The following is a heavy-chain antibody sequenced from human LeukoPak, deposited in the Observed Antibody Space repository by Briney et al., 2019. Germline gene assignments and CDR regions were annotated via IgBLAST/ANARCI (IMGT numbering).Heavy chain of an antibody. CDR1: GGSISSYY. CDR3: ARDPGGSGSYWEAFDI. D-gene: IGHD1-26*01. J-gene: IGHJ3*02. Sequence: SETLSPTCTVSGGSISSYYWSWIRQPPGKGLERIGRIYTSGSTNYNPSLKSRVTISVDTSKNQFSLKLTSVTAADTAVYYCARDPGGSGSYWEAFDIWGQGTMVTVSS. CDR2: IYTSGST. V-gene: IGHV4-4*09.